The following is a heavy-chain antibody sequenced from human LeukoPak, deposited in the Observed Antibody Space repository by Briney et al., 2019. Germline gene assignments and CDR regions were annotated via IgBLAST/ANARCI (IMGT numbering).Heavy chain of an antibody. CDR2: ISYDGSNK. CDR3: AKSSIGTNYDILTGYKDH. V-gene: IGHV3-30*18. D-gene: IGHD3-9*01. J-gene: IGHJ4*02. Sequence: GGSLRLSCAASGFTFSDYNMHWVRQAPGKGLEWVAVISYDGSNKYYADSVKGRFTISRDNSKNTLYLQMNSLTAEDTAVYYCAKSSIGTNYDILTGYKDHWGQGTLVTVSS. CDR1: GFTFSDYN.